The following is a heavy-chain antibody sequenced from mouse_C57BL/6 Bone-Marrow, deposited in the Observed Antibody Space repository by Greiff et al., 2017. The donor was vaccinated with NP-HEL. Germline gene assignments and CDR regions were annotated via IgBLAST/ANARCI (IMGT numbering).Heavy chain of an antibody. J-gene: IGHJ3*01. CDR2: IRSKSINYAT. Sequence: GGGLVQPKGSLKLSCAASGFTFNTYAMHWVRQAPGKGLEWVSRIRSKSINYATYYADSVKHRFTISRDDSQRMRYLQMDNLKNDDTAMYDCVGDLYFYWGQGTLVTVSA. CDR3: VGDLYFY. D-gene: IGHD2-1*01. V-gene: IGHV10-3*01. CDR1: GFTFNTYA.